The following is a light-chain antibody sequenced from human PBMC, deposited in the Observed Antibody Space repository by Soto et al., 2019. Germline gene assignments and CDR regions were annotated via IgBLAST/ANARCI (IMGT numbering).Light chain of an antibody. J-gene: IGKJ1*01. CDR1: QTISSW. CDR2: QAS. CDR3: PHYNSYSEA. Sequence: QMTQSPATLSGSVGDRVTITCRASQTISSWLAWYQQKPRKAPKLLIYQASTLKSGVPSRFSGSGSGTEFPLTISSLQPDDFATYYCPHYNSYSEAFGQGTKVDIK. V-gene: IGKV1-5*03.